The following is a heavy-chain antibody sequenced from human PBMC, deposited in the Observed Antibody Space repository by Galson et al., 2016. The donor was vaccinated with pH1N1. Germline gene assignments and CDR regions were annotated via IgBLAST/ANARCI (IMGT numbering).Heavy chain of an antibody. V-gene: IGHV3-33*06. CDR3: AKDRGRQYFDWLSLDS. Sequence: SLRLSCAASGFTFSSYGMHWVRQAPGKGLEWVAVIWYDGSKKLHGDSVKGRFTSSRDNSKNMLYLEMDSLRAEDTAVYYCAKDRGRQYFDWLSLDSWGQGTLVTVSS. J-gene: IGHJ4*02. CDR1: GFTFSSYG. D-gene: IGHD3-9*01. CDR2: IWYDGSKK.